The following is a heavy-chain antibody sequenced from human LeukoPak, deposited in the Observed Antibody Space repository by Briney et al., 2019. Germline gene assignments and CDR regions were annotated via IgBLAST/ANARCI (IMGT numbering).Heavy chain of an antibody. CDR2: ISGSGGST. J-gene: IGHJ4*02. V-gene: IGHV3-23*01. CDR1: GFTFSSYG. CDR3: AKVGVLRYFDWLNY. D-gene: IGHD3-9*01. Sequence: PGGSLRLSCAASGFTFSSYGMSWVRQAPGKGLEWVSAISGSGGSTYYADSVKGRFTISRDNSKNTLYLQMNSLRAEDTAVYYCAKVGVLRYFDWLNYWGQGTLVTVSS.